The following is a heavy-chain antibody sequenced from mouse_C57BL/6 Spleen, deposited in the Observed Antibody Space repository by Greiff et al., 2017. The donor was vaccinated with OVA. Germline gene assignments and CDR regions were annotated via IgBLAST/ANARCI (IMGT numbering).Heavy chain of an antibody. J-gene: IGHJ3*01. V-gene: IGHV1-69*01. CDR3: ARWNDGGFAY. CDR2: IDPSDSYT. Sequence: VQLQQPGAELVMPGASVKLSCKASGYTFTSYWMHWVKQRPGQGLEWIGEIDPSDSYTNYNQKFKGKSTLTVDKSSSTAYMQLSSLTSEDSAVYYCARWNDGGFAYWGQGTLVTVSA. D-gene: IGHD2-3*01. CDR1: GYTFTSYW.